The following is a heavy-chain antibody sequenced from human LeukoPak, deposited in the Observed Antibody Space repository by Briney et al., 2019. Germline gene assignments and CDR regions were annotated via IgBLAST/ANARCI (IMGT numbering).Heavy chain of an antibody. D-gene: IGHD3-9*01. CDR2: IKSDGSST. J-gene: IGHJ4*02. CDR1: GFTFSSHW. CDR3: VRLYFD. V-gene: IGHV3-74*01. Sequence: GGSLRLSCATPGFTFSSHWMHWVRQAPGKGLGWVSRIKSDGSSTDYADSVKGRFTISRDNAKNTLFLQMNSLRAEDTAVYYCVRLYFDWGQGTLVTVSS.